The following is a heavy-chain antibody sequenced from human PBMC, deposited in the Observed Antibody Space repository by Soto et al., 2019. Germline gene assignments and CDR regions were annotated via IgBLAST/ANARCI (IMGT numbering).Heavy chain of an antibody. D-gene: IGHD3-22*01. CDR3: ARVVRVTMIVVVTVRGAFDI. Sequence: PSETLSLTCTVSGASISGSSYYWGWIRQPAGKGLEWIGRIYTSGSTNYNPSLKSRVTMSVDTSKNQCSLKLSSVTAADTAVYYCARVVRVTMIVVVTVRGAFDIWGQGTMVTVSS. J-gene: IGHJ3*02. V-gene: IGHV4-61*02. CDR2: IYTSGST. CDR1: GASISGSSYY.